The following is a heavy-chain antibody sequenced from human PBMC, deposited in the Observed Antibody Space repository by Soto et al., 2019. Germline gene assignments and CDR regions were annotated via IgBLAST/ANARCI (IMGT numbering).Heavy chain of an antibody. V-gene: IGHV3-9*01. CDR1: GFTFDDYA. CDR2: ISWNSGSI. J-gene: IGHJ6*02. Sequence: GGSLRLSCAASGFTFDDYAMHWVRQAPGKGLEWVSGISWNSGSIGYADSVKGRFTISRDNAKNSLYLQMNSLRAEDTALYYCAKGRSGRPANGMDVWGQGTTVTVSS. D-gene: IGHD3-10*01. CDR3: AKGRSGRPANGMDV.